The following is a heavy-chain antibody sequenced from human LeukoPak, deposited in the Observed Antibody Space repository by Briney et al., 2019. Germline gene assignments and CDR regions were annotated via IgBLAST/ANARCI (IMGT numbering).Heavy chain of an antibody. CDR1: GYSFTSFW. CDR2: IFPGDSDT. V-gene: IGHV5-51*01. Sequence: GESLQISCQGSGYSFTSFWIGWVRPLPGKGLEWMGIIFPGDSDTMYSPSFQGQVTMSADRSISVVYLQWSSLKASDTAMYFCARRPSPGALDIWGQGTMVTVSS. D-gene: IGHD1-14*01. CDR3: ARRPSPGALDI. J-gene: IGHJ3*02.